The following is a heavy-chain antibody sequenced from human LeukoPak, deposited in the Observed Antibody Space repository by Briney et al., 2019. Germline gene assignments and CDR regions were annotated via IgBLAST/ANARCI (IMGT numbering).Heavy chain of an antibody. V-gene: IGHV4-61*02. J-gene: IGHJ3*02. CDR1: GGSISSGSYY. CDR3: ARNIWFGELYAFDI. D-gene: IGHD3-10*01. CDR2: IYTSGST. Sequence: SETLSLTCTVSGGSISSGSYYWSWIRQPAGKGLEWIGRIYTSGSTNYNPSLKSRVTISVDTSKNQFSLKLSSVTAADTAVYYCARNIWFGELYAFDIWGQGTMVTVSS.